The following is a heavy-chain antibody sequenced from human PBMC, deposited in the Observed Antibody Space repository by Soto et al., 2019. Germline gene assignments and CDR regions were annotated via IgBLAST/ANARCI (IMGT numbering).Heavy chain of an antibody. CDR3: ARPKTMVYSAFDT. CDR1: GFTFSSHW. Sequence: GGSLRLSCAASGFTFSSHWLHWVRQTPGEGLVSVSRINPDASDADYADSVKGRFTISRDNAKSTLYLDMNSLRAEDTGVYYCARPKTMVYSAFDTWGQGTIVTVSS. J-gene: IGHJ3*02. V-gene: IGHV3-74*01. CDR2: INPDASDA. D-gene: IGHD2-8*01.